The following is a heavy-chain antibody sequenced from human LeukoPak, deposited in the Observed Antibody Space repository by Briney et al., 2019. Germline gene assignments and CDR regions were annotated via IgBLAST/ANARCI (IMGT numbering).Heavy chain of an antibody. V-gene: IGHV4-31*03. CDR2: IYNSGST. CDR3: ARETRRGRYFDL. J-gene: IGHJ2*01. CDR1: GVSINTVGYY. Sequence: SETLSLTCTVSGVSINTVGYYWTWIRQHPGKGLKWLGFIYNSGSTYYNPSLKSRLTISIDMSQNHFSLKLTSLTAADTAVYYCARETRRGRYFDLWGRGTLVTVSS.